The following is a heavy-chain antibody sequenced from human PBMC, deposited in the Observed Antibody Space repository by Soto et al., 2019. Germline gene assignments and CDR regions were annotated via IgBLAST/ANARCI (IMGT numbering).Heavy chain of an antibody. D-gene: IGHD3-22*01. CDR1: GGSISSGGYY. CDR3: ARDRWDDSSGYYPRSYYYYGMDV. J-gene: IGHJ6*02. CDR2: IYYSGST. Sequence: TSETLSLTCTFSGGSISSGGYYWSWIRQHPGKGLEWIGYIYYSGSTYYNPSLKSRVTISVDTSKNQFSLKLSSVTAADTAVYYCARDRWDDSSGYYPRSYYYYGMDVWGQGTTVTVSS. V-gene: IGHV4-31*03.